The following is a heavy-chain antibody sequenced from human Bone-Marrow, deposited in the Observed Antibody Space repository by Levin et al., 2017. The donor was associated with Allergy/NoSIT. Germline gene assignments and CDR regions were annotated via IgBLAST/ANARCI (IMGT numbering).Heavy chain of an antibody. CDR1: GYTFTGYY. D-gene: IGHD1-1*01. CDR2: LNPNSGAT. J-gene: IGHJ6*02. Sequence: ASVKVSCRASGYTFTGYYIHWVRQAPGQGLEWMGWLNPNSGATNYAQKFQGRVTMTRDTSITTVYMELNSLTSDDTAFYFCASDLLNQYILDSTYYVMYVWGQGTTVTVYS. V-gene: IGHV1-2*02. CDR3: ASDLLNQYILDSTYYVMYV.